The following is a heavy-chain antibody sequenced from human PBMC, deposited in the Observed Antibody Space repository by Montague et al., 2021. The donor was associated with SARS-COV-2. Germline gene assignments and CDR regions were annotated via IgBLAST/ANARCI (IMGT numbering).Heavy chain of an antibody. J-gene: IGHJ4*02. CDR3: ARVPVPRMIWFGKLSAQYFFDY. Sequence: QSGAEVKKPGESLKISCKGSGYSFTSYWIGWVRQMPGKGLEWMGIIYPGDSDTRYSPSFQGQVTISADKSISTAYLQWSSLKASYTAMYYCARVPVPRMIWFGKLSAQYFFDYWGEGTLVTGSS. V-gene: IGHV5-51*01. CDR2: IYPGDSDT. D-gene: IGHD3-10*01. CDR1: GYSFTSYW.